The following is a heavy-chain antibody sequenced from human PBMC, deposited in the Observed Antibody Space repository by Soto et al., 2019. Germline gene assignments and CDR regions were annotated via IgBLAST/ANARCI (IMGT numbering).Heavy chain of an antibody. CDR2: IFPSGPT. CDR3: ARSREFDY. CDR1: GGSLSGATYS. J-gene: IGHJ4*02. V-gene: IGHV4-30-2*01. Sequence: SETLSLTCGVSGGSLSGATYSWNWIRQPPGKGLELIGYIFPSGPTYYNPSLKSRVTISIDVSKNQFSLSLRSLTAADTAVYYCARSREFDYWSQGTRVTVSS.